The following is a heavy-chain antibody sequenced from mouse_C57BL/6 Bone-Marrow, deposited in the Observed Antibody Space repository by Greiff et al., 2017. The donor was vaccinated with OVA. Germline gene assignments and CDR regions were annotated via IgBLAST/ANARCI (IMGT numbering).Heavy chain of an antibody. J-gene: IGHJ4*01. CDR1: GFSLSTFGMG. D-gene: IGHD2-4*01. V-gene: IGHV8-8*01. CDR3: ARHHYDYGLYAMDY. Sequence: QVTLKVSGPGILQPSQTLSLTCSFSGFSLSTFGMGVGWIRQPSGKGLEWLAHIWWDDDKYYNPALKSRLTISKDTSKNQVFLKIVNVDTADTSTYYSARHHYDYGLYAMDYWGQGTSVTVSS. CDR2: IWWDDDK.